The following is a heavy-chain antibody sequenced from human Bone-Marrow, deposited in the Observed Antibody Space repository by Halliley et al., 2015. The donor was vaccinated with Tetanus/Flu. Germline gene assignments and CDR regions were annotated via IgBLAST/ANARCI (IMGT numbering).Heavy chain of an antibody. D-gene: IGHD6-19*01. J-gene: IGHJ4*02. Sequence: CAASRFDFSTHSMNWVRQAPGKGLEWVSSISGSDAYTFYADSVKGRFTISRDTAKNSLYLQMNSLSAEDRAIYYFARDPAVVGQWVAGTGRPFAYWGQGTLVTVAS. V-gene: IGHV3-21*06. CDR1: RFDFSTHS. CDR3: ARDPAVVGQWVAGTGRPFAY. CDR2: ISGSDAYT.